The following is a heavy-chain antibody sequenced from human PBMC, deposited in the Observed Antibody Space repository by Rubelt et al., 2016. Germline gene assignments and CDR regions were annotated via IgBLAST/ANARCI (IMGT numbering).Heavy chain of an antibody. CDR1: GGSISSYY. CDR3: AREPLDYYDSSGYY. CDR2: IYHSGST. Sequence: QVQLQESGPGLVKPSETLSLTCTVSGGSISSYYWSWIRQPPGKGLEWIGEIYHSGSTNYNPSLKSRVTISVDKSKNQFSLKLSSATAADTAVYYCAREPLDYYDSSGYYWGQGTLVTVSS. V-gene: IGHV4-59*12. D-gene: IGHD3-22*01. J-gene: IGHJ4*02.